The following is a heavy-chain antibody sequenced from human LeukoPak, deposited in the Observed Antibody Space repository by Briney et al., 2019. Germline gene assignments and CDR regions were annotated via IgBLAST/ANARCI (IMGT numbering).Heavy chain of an antibody. CDR2: IGVSGDAT. V-gene: IGHV3-23*01. J-gene: IGHJ5*02. CDR3: AKEGSGWHNVNWFYP. D-gene: IGHD6-19*01. Sequence: PGGSLRLSCAVSGFTFSSYAMNWVRQAHGKGLEWVSGIGVSGDATYYADSVKGRDTISRYNSKNTLYLQMNSLRPEHTAVYYCAKEGSGWHNVNWFYPWGEGALVSVSS. CDR1: GFTFSSYA.